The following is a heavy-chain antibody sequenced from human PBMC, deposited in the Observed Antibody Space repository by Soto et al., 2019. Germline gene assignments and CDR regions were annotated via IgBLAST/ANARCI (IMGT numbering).Heavy chain of an antibody. CDR3: ARGHSWTFDI. CDR2: ISGSGVNT. D-gene: IGHD1-1*01. CDR1: GFTFSSYA. Sequence: GGSLRLSCAASGFTFSSYAVNWVRQAPGKGLEWVSTISGSGVNTYYADSVKGRFTFSRDNAENSVHLQMNSLRVEDTAMYYCARGHSWTFDIWGQGTMVTVSS. J-gene: IGHJ3*02. V-gene: IGHV3-21*01.